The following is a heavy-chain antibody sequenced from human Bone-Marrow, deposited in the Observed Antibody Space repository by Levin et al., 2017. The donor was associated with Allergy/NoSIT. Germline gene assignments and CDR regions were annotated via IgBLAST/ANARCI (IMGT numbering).Heavy chain of an antibody. V-gene: IGHV3-9*01. CDR1: GFTFDDYA. J-gene: IGHJ5*02. Sequence: SLKISCAASGFTFDDYAMHWVRQAPGKGLEWVSGISWNSGIMGYADSVKGRFTISRDNAKNSLYLQMNSLRAEDTALYYCAKDASSDPNNWFDPWGQGTLVTVSS. CDR3: AKDASSDPNNWFDP. CDR2: ISWNSGIM.